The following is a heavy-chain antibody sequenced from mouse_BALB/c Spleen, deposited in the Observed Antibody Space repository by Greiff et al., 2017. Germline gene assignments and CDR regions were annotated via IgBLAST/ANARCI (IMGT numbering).Heavy chain of an antibody. J-gene: IGHJ4*01. Sequence: QVQLQQPGSVLVRPGASLKLSCTASGYTFTSSWMHWAQQRPGQGLEWIGEIQPNSGNTNYNEKSKGKATLTVDTSSSTAYVDLSSLTSEDSAVDYCSRSTTVVAYYAMDYWGQGTSVTVST. CDR3: SRSTTVVAYYAMDY. CDR1: GYTFTSSW. CDR2: IQPNSGNT. D-gene: IGHD1-1*01. V-gene: IGHV1S130*01.